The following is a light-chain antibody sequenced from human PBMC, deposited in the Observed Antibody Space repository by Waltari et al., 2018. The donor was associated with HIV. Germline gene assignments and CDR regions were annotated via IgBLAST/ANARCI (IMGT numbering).Light chain of an antibody. CDR2: YDS. CDR1: NIGSKS. Sequence: SYVLAQPPSVSVAPGKTARITCGGNNIGSKSVHWYKQKPGQAPVVVIYYDSDRPSGIPERVSGSNSGNTATLTISRVEAGDEADYYCQVWDSSSDAYVFGTGTKVTVL. V-gene: IGLV3-21*04. CDR3: QVWDSSSDAYV. J-gene: IGLJ1*01.